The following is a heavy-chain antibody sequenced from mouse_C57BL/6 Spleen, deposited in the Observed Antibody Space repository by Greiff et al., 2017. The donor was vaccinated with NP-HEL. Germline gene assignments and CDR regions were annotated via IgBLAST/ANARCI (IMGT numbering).Heavy chain of an antibody. J-gene: IGHJ4*01. Sequence: EVKLQESGPGLVKPSQSLSLTCSVTGYSITSGYYWNWIRQFPGNKLEWMGYISYDGSNNYNPSLKNRISITRDTSKNQFFLKLNSVTTEDTATHYCARDHYGYAMDYWGQGTSVTVSS. D-gene: IGHD1-1*01. V-gene: IGHV3-6*01. CDR1: GYSITSGYY. CDR3: ARDHYGYAMDY. CDR2: ISYDGSN.